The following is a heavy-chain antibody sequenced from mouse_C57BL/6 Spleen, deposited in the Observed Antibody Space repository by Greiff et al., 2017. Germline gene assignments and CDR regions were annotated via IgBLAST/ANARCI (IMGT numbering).Heavy chain of an antibody. CDR1: GFTFSSYA. J-gene: IGHJ2*01. CDR3: ARDRDGYDVGYYFDC. D-gene: IGHD2-2*01. CDR2: ISDGGSYT. V-gene: IGHV5-4*01. Sequence: EVQLQESGGGLVKPGGSLKLSCAASGFTFSSYAMSWVRQTPEKRLEWVATISDGGSYTYYPDNVKGRFTISRDNAKNNLYLQMSHLKSEDTAMYYCARDRDGYDVGYYFDCWGQGTTLTVSS.